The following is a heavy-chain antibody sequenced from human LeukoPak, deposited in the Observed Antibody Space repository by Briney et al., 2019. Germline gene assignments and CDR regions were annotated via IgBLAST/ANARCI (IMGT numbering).Heavy chain of an antibody. J-gene: IGHJ4*02. CDR3: TRRTYRADFDY. V-gene: IGHV4-39*01. Sequence: SETLSLTCNVSGAFIISSNYYWAWIRQPPGKGLEWIGNIYSSGSTQYTPSLKSRVTISADMSKNQFSLKLTSATAADTAVYYCTRRTYRADFDYWGQGSLVTVSS. D-gene: IGHD3-16*02. CDR1: GAFIISSNYY. CDR2: IYSSGST.